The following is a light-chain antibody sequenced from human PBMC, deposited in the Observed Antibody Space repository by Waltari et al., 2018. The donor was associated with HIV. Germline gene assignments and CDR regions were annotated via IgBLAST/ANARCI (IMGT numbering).Light chain of an antibody. V-gene: IGLV1-47*01. CDR1: SSNNGSNY. CDR2: RNN. CDR3: AAWDDSLSGHLI. Sequence: QSVLTHPPSISGTPGQTVTISCSVGSSNNGSNYVFWNQHLPGAAPKLLSYRNNQRPSGVPDRFSGSKSGTSASLAISGLRSEAEAEYYCAAWDDSLSGHLIFGGGTKLTV. J-gene: IGLJ2*01.